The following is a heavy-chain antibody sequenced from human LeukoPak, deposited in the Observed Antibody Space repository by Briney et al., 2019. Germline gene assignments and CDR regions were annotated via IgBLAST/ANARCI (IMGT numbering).Heavy chain of an antibody. CDR2: INQDGSER. CDR1: GFTFSTYW. J-gene: IGHJ4*02. V-gene: IGHV3-7*01. CDR3: ADGRTIFWG. D-gene: IGHD3-9*01. Sequence: PGGSLRLSCAASGFTFSTYWMSWVRQAPGKGLEWVANINQDGSERYYVDSVKGRFTIPRDNAKNSLYLQMNSLRAEDTAVYYCADGRTIFWGWGQGTLVTVSS.